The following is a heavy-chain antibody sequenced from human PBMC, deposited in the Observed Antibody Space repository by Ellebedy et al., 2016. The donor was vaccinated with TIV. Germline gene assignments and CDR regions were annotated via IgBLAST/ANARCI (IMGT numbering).Heavy chain of an antibody. CDR1: GFTFSSYS. CDR2: ISSSSSTI. J-gene: IGHJ4*02. D-gene: IGHD2-2*01. V-gene: IGHV3-48*02. Sequence: GGSLRLSCAASGFTFSSYSMNWVRQAPGKGLEWVSYISSSSSTIYYADSVKGRFTISRDNAKNSLYLQMNSLRDEDTAVYYCARVPCSSTSCALFDCWGQGTLVTVSS. CDR3: ARVPCSSTSCALFDC.